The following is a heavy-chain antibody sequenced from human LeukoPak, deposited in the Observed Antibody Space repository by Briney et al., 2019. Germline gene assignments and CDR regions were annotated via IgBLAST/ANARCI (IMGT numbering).Heavy chain of an antibody. Sequence: SETLSLTCAVYGGSFSGYYWSWIRQPPGKGLEWIGEINHSGSTNYNPSLKSRVTISVDTSRNQFSLKLSSVTAAGTAVYYFARGSVVVVPAATNLYYYYYGMDVWGQGTTVTVS. D-gene: IGHD2-2*01. V-gene: IGHV4-34*01. CDR2: INHSGST. J-gene: IGHJ6*02. CDR1: GGSFSGYY. CDR3: ARGSVVVVPAATNLYYYYYGMDV.